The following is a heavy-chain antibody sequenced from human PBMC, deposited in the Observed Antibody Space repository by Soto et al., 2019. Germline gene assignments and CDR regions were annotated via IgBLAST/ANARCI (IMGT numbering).Heavy chain of an antibody. V-gene: IGHV4-59*08. D-gene: IGHD3-22*01. CDR3: AGLYPYESSGYHLNY. CDR2: IYYHGIT. Sequence: SETLSLTCTVSRGSINNYYWSWIRQPPGKGLEWVGSIYYHGITNYNPSLGRRVTVSVDTSKNQFSLKLRSVTAADTAVFYCAGLYPYESSGYHLNYWGQGALVTVSS. J-gene: IGHJ4*02. CDR1: RGSINNYY.